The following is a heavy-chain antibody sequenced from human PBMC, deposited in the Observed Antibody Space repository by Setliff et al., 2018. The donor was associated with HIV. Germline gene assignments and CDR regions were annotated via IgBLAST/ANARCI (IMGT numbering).Heavy chain of an antibody. Sequence: PSETLSLTCTVSGDSVSSSSYYWGWIRQPPGKGLEWVGTISYSGSTYYNPSLKSRVTISVDTSKNQFSLKLTSMTAVDTAVYYCARHRVITGSFDYWGQGTLVTVSS. CDR1: GDSVSSSSYY. CDR2: ISYSGST. CDR3: ARHRVITGSFDY. V-gene: IGHV4-39*01. D-gene: IGHD3-10*01. J-gene: IGHJ4*02.